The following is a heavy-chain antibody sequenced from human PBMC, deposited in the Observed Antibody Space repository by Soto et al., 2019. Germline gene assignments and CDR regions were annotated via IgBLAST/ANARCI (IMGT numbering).Heavy chain of an antibody. D-gene: IGHD2-21*02. CDR2: ISDDGGNK. V-gene: IGHV3-30*04. Sequence: GGSLRLSCVASGFSFSHSAMHWVRQAPGEGLEWVALISDDGGNKFYADSVKGRFTISRDNSNNTLYLQMNSLRVEDTAVYFCASEGHDSISGYFAYWGQGTLVTVSS. J-gene: IGHJ4*02. CDR3: ASEGHDSISGYFAY. CDR1: GFSFSHSA.